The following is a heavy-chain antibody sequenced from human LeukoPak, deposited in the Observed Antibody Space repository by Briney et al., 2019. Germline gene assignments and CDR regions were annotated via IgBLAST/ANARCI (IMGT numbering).Heavy chain of an antibody. J-gene: IGHJ4*02. V-gene: IGHV1-2*02. CDR1: GYTFTGYY. CDR2: INSKSGGT. D-gene: IGHD1-26*01. Sequence: ASVKVSCKASGYTFTGYYIQWVRQAPGQGLEWMGWINSKSGGTNFAQKFQGRVTMTRDTSISTAYMELSRLRSDDTAVYYCARGPIVGATYYFDYWGQGTLVTVSS. CDR3: ARGPIVGATYYFDY.